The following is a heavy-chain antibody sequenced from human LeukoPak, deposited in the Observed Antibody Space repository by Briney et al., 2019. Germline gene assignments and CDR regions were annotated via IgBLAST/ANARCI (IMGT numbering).Heavy chain of an antibody. J-gene: IGHJ4*02. CDR1: GGSISRYY. CDR3: ARGDFWSGAPTD. D-gene: IGHD3-3*01. V-gene: IGHV4-59*01. CDR2: IYYTGRA. Sequence: AETLSLTCTVSGGSISRYYWSWIRQPPGTGLEWIGYIYYTGRADYHPSLKSRVSMSVDTSKNQFSLRVNSMTAADTAVYYCARGDFWSGAPTDWGQGTLVTVSS.